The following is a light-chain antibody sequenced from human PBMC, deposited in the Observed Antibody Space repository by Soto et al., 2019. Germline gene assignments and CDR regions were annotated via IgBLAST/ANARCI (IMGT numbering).Light chain of an antibody. Sequence: DIQMIQSPSSLSASVGDRVTFTCRASQSISGNLNWYQQKPGKAPTLLIYETSTLQSGVPSRFSGSGSGTDFTLTINSLQPEDFATYYCQQSYSTPTFGQGTRLEIK. V-gene: IGKV1-39*01. CDR2: ETS. CDR1: QSISGN. J-gene: IGKJ5*01. CDR3: QQSYSTPT.